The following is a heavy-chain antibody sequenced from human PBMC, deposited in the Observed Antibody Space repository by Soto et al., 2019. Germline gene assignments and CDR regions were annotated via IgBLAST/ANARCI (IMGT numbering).Heavy chain of an antibody. J-gene: IGHJ5*02. D-gene: IGHD3-22*01. CDR1: GGSISIGGYY. CDR2: IYYSGST. Sequence: PSETLSLTCTVSGGSISIGGYYWSWIRQHPGKGLEWIGYIYYSGSTYYNPSLKSRVTISVDTSKNQFSLKLNSVTAADTAVYYCARGVNYYDSSGSSWFDPWGQGALVTVSS. V-gene: IGHV4-31*03. CDR3: ARGVNYYDSSGSSWFDP.